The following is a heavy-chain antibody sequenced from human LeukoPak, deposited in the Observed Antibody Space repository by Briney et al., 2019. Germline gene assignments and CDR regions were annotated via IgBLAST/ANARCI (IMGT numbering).Heavy chain of an antibody. J-gene: IGHJ4*02. V-gene: IGHV1-2*02. CDR3: ARVARSDYFPAEFDF. D-gene: IGHD3-22*01. CDR1: GYIFSDYY. Sequence: GASVKVSCKASGYIFSDYYMHWVRQAPGQGLGWMGWINPNSGGTNFAQKFQDRVTLTRDTSISTAYMELSRVRSDDTAVYYCARVARSDYFPAEFDFWGQGTLVTVSS. CDR2: INPNSGGT.